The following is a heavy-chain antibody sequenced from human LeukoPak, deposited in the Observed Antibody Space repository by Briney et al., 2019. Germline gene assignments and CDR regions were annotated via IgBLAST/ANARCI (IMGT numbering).Heavy chain of an antibody. V-gene: IGHV4-59*11. CDR2: IHHSGFS. CDR3: ARVTVDGFSDP. CDR1: GGSISSHY. J-gene: IGHJ5*02. Sequence: SETLSLTCTVSGGSISSHYWSWTRQPPGKGLEWIGYIHHSGFSTYNPSLRSRVTISVDKSKNQFSLKLSSVTAADTAVYYCARVTVDGFSDPWGQGTLVTVSS. D-gene: IGHD2-15*01.